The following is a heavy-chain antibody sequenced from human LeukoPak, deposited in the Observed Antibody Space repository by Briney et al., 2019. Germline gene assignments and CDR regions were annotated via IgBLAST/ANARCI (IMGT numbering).Heavy chain of an antibody. Sequence: GGSLRLSCAASGFRFSSYAMSWVRQAPGQGLEWVSGISGSSHSRTDYADSVKGRFTISRDNSKNTLFLQVDTLRVEDTATYYCAKDRSLGRLVHDAFDVWGQGTKVVVSS. D-gene: IGHD3-16*01. CDR2: ISGSSHSRT. CDR3: AKDRSLGRLVHDAFDV. J-gene: IGHJ3*01. V-gene: IGHV3-23*01. CDR1: GFRFSSYA.